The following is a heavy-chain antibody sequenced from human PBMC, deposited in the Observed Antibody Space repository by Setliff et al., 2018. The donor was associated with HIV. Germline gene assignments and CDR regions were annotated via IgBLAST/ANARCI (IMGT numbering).Heavy chain of an antibody. D-gene: IGHD3-10*01. CDR3: ARDGPLEGSYRYYYYYMDV. Sequence: SETLSLTCTVSGDSISSGSNYWSWIRQPAGKGLEWIGRISASGTTNYNPSLKGRVTISVDTSKNEFSLRLRSVTAADTAVYYCARDGPLEGSYRYYYYYMDVWGKGTTVTVSS. V-gene: IGHV4-61*02. CDR2: ISASGTT. J-gene: IGHJ6*03. CDR1: GDSISSGSNY.